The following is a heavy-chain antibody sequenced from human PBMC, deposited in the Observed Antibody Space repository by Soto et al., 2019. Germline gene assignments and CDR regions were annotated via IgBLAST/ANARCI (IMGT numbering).Heavy chain of an antibody. D-gene: IGHD3-3*01. CDR2: ISGSGGST. CDR3: ATSTGDFWSGYYTTPFDY. Sequence: GGSLRLSCAASGFTFSSYAMSWVRQAPGKGLEWVSAISGSGGSTYYADSVKGRFTISRDNSKNTLYLQMNSLRAEDTAVYYCATSTGDFWSGYYTTPFDYWGQGTLVTVSS. CDR1: GFTFSSYA. V-gene: IGHV3-23*01. J-gene: IGHJ4*02.